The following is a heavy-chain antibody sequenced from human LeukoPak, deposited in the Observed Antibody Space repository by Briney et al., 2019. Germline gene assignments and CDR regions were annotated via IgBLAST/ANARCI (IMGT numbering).Heavy chain of an antibody. CDR2: ISSNGDST. D-gene: IGHD1-14*01. V-gene: IGHV3-64*02. CDR1: GFTFTHYA. J-gene: IGHJ4*02. CDR3: AREIPGDRNPGSDY. Sequence: GGSLRLSCAASGFTFTHYAMHWVRQAPGKGLEYVSAISSNGDSTYHADSVKGRFTISRDNSKNTLYLQMGSLRVEDTAIYCCAREIPGDRNPGSDYWGQGTLVTVSS.